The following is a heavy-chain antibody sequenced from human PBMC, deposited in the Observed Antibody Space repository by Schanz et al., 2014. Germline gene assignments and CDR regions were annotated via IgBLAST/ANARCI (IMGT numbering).Heavy chain of an antibody. CDR3: AKGRFGELSAFDI. CDR1: GFTFSTFA. CDR2: VSSRSDEI. V-gene: IGHV3-23*04. Sequence: EVQLVESGGDLVQPGGSLRLSCSASGFTFSTFAMHWVRQAPGKGLEWVAAVSSRSDEIKYADSVRGRFTISRDNSKNTLYLQMNSLRAEDTAVYYCAKGRFGELSAFDIWGQGTMVTVSS. J-gene: IGHJ3*02. D-gene: IGHD3-10*01.